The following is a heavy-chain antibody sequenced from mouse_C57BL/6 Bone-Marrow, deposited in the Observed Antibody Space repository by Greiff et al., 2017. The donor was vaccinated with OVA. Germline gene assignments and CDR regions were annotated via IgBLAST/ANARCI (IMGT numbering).Heavy chain of an antibody. CDR3: ARRGSY. Sequence: EVQGVESGGDLVKPGGSLKLSCAASGFTFSSYGMSWVRQTPDKRLEWVATISSGGSYTYYPDSVKGRFTISRDNAKNTLYLQMNSLKSEDAAMYYCARRGSYWGQGTLVTVSA. V-gene: IGHV5-6*01. CDR2: ISSGGSYT. CDR1: GFTFSSYG. J-gene: IGHJ3*01.